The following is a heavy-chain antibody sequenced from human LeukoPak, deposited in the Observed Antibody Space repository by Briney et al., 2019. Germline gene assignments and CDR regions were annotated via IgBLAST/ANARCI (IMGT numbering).Heavy chain of an antibody. J-gene: IGHJ4*02. CDR1: GYTFSAYY. CDR2: INPNSGGT. V-gene: IGHV1-2*02. CDR3: ARDVYSLKRGYSYGSAALETDY. D-gene: IGHD5-18*01. Sequence: EASVKVSCKASGYTFSAYYMHWVRQAPGQGLEWMGWINPNSGGTNYAQKFQGRVTMTRDTSISTAYMELSRLRSDDTAVYYCARDVYSLKRGYSYGSAALETDYWGQGTLVTVSS.